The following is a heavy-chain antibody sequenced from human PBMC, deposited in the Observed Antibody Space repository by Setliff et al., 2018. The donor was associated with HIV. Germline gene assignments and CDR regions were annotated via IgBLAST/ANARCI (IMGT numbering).Heavy chain of an antibody. V-gene: IGHV1-18*01. Sequence: ASVKVSCKASGYSFARYGLSWVRQAPGQGLEWMGWISGFNGNTKYAQSFQDRVAMTTETATSTAYMELTNLRSEDTAVYYCARERTTLTPHGLGYMDVWGKGTTVTVSS. CDR2: ISGFNGNT. J-gene: IGHJ6*03. CDR1: GYSFARYG. D-gene: IGHD4-4*01. CDR3: ARERTTLTPHGLGYMDV.